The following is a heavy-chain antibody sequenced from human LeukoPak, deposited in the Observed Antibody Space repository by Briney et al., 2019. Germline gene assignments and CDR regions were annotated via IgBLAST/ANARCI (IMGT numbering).Heavy chain of an antibody. J-gene: IGHJ4*02. V-gene: IGHV3-23*01. Sequence: GGSLRLSCAVSGITLSNYVMSWIRQAPGKGLEWVAGISDSGGRTNYADSVKGRFTISRDNPKNTLYLQMNSLRAEDTAVYFCAKRGVVIRVILVGFHKEANYFDSWGQGALVTVSS. CDR2: ISDSGGRT. CDR3: AKRGVVIRVILVGFHKEANYFDS. CDR1: GITLSNYV. D-gene: IGHD3-22*01.